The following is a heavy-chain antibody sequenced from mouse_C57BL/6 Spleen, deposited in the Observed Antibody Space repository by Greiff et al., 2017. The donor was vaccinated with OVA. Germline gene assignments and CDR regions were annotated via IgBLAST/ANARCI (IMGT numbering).Heavy chain of an antibody. D-gene: IGHD1-1*01. J-gene: IGHJ2*01. CDR3: ARSPYYYYVDY. V-gene: IGHV1-20*01. CDR1: GYSFTGYF. CDR2: INPYNGDT. Sequence: VQLQQSGPELVKPGDSVKISCKASGYSFTGYFLNWVMPSHGKSLEWIGRINPYNGDTFYNQKFKGKATLTVDKNSSTAHMELRSLTSEDSSVYYCARSPYYYYVDYWGQGTTLTVSS.